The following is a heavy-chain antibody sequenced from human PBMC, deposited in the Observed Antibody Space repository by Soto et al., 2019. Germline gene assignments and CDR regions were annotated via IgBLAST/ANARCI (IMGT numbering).Heavy chain of an antibody. CDR2: IYYSGST. CDR3: ARGFSTTFDY. Sequence: SETLALTCTVFGGALSSFYWSWIRQPPGKGLEWIGYIYYSGSTNYNPSLKSRVTMSVDTSKNQFSLKLTSVTAADTAVYYCARGFSTTFDYWGQGTLVTVSS. D-gene: IGHD2-2*01. V-gene: IGHV4-59*01. J-gene: IGHJ4*02. CDR1: GGALSSFY.